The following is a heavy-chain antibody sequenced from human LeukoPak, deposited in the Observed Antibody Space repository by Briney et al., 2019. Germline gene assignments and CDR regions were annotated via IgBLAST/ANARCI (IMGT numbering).Heavy chain of an antibody. CDR1: GYTFTSYG. CDR2: ISAYNGNT. V-gene: IGHV1-18*01. J-gene: IGHJ4*02. CDR3: ARDRRYYDSSGYSSY. Sequence: ASVKVSCKASGYTFTSYGISWVRQAPGQGLEWMGWISAYNGNTNYAQKLQGRVTMTTDTSTSTAYMELRSLRSDDTAVYYCARDRRYYDSSGYSSYWGQGTLATVSS. D-gene: IGHD3-22*01.